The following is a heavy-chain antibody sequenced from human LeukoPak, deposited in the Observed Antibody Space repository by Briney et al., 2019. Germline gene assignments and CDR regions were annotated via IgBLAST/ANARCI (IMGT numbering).Heavy chain of an antibody. D-gene: IGHD6-13*01. CDR1: GYTLTELS. CDR2: FDPEDGET. CDR3: ATAPRWQQLDQGHWFDP. Sequence: ASVKVSCKVSGYTLTELSMHWVRQAPGKGLEWMGGFDPEDGETIYAQKFQGRVTMTEDTSTDTAYMELSSLRSEDTAVYYSATAPRWQQLDQGHWFDPWGQGTLVTVSS. V-gene: IGHV1-24*01. J-gene: IGHJ5*02.